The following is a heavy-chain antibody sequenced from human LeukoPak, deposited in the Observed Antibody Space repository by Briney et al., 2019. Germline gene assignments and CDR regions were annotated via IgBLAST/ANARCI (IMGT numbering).Heavy chain of an antibody. D-gene: IGHD3-16*02. V-gene: IGHV2-5*02. CDR1: GFSLSTSGVG. Sequence: SGPTLVNPTQTLTLTCTFSGFSLSTSGVGVGWIRQPPGKALEWLALIYWDDDKRYSPSLKSRLTITKDTSKNQVVLTMTNMDPLDTATYYCAHSGKPYDYVWGSYRYKVYFDYWGQGTLVTVSS. CDR2: IYWDDDK. CDR3: AHSGKPYDYVWGSYRYKVYFDY. J-gene: IGHJ4*02.